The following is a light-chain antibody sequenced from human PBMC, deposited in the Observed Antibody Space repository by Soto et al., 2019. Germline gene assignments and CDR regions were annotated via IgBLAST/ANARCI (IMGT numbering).Light chain of an antibody. CDR1: QSISNW. Sequence: LQLTQSPSPLAPSVGDTVTITCPPRQSISNWLAWYQQKPGKAPTLLIYDVSRLESGVPSRFSGSGSGTEFTLTINGLQPGDFATYYCQQYDTYYTFGQGTKVDI. J-gene: IGKJ2*01. CDR2: DVS. CDR3: QQYDTYYT. V-gene: IGKV1-5*01.